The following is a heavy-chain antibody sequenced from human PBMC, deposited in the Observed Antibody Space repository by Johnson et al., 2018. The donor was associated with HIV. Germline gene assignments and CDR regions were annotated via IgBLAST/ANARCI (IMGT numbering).Heavy chain of an antibody. V-gene: IGHV3-23*04. CDR3: SRPWGASSSPDSFDL. D-gene: IGHD6-13*01. J-gene: IGHJ3*01. CDR2: ISGSGGST. Sequence: VQLVESGGGVVRPGGSLRLSCAASGFTFSSYAMSWVRQAPGKGLEWVSGISGSGGSTNYADSVKGRFPISRDNSKNTLYLQMNSLRAEDTAVYYCSRPWGASSSPDSFDLWGQGTMVTVSS. CDR1: GFTFSSYA.